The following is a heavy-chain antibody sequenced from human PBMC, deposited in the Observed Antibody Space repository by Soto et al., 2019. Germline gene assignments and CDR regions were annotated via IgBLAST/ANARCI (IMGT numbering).Heavy chain of an antibody. J-gene: IGHJ4*02. CDR1: GYIFTDYA. V-gene: IGHV1-3*04. CDR2: INTGSGNT. Sequence: QVQLLQSGAEVKKPGASVKVSCAASGYIFTDYAIHWVRQGPGHRLEWMGWINTGSGNTRYSQRFQGRVTISRDTSATTAYMELSSLTSADTAVYYCARSHKVVLGANDYWGQGTLVTVSS. D-gene: IGHD2-21*01. CDR3: ARSHKVVLGANDY.